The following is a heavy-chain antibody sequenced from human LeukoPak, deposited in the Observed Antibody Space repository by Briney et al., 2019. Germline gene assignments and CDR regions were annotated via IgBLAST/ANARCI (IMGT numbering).Heavy chain of an antibody. CDR1: GGSISSSSYY. V-gene: IGHV4-39*07. CDR3: ARVGDYYDSSPDY. CDR2: IYYSGST. D-gene: IGHD3-22*01. J-gene: IGHJ4*02. Sequence: SETLSLTCTVSGGSISSSSYYWGWIRQPPGTGLEWIGSIYYSGSTYYNPSLKSRVTISVDTSKNQFSLKLSSVTAADTAVYYCARVGDYYDSSPDYWGQGTLVTVSS.